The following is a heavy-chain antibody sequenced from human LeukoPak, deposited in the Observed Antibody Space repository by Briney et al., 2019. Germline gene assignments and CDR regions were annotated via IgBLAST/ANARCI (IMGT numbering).Heavy chain of an antibody. D-gene: IGHD5-12*01. Sequence: ASVKVSCKASGYTFTGYYMHWVRQAPGQGLEWMGWINPNSGGTNYAQKFQGRVTMTRDTSISTAYMELSRLRSDDTAVYYCAGRELGVATINYWGQGTLVTVSS. CDR2: INPNSGGT. CDR1: GYTFTGYY. V-gene: IGHV1-2*02. J-gene: IGHJ4*02. CDR3: AGRELGVATINY.